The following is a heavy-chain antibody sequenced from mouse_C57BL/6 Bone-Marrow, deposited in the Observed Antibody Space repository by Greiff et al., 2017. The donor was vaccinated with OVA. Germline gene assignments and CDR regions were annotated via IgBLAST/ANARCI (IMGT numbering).Heavy chain of an antibody. D-gene: IGHD1-3*01. CDR1: GYTFTSYW. Sequence: QVQLQQPGAELVKPGASVKVSCKASGYTFTSYWMHWVKQRPGQGLEWIGRIHPSDSDTNYNQKFKGKATVTVDKSSSTAYMQLSSLTADDAAVYYCAISSKCAYWGQGTLGTVSA. CDR3: AISSKCAY. CDR2: IHPSDSDT. J-gene: IGHJ3*01. V-gene: IGHV1-74*01.